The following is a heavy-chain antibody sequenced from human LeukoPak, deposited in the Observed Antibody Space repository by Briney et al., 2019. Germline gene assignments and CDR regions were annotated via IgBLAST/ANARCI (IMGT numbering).Heavy chain of an antibody. Sequence: PSETLSLTCTVSGGSISSSSYYWGWIRQPPGKGLEWIGTIYYSGSTYYNPSLESRVTISVDTSKNQFSLKMSSVTAADTAVYYCARWGSTINFDYWGQGTLVTVSS. CDR2: IYYSGST. CDR3: ARWGSTINFDY. V-gene: IGHV4-39*01. J-gene: IGHJ4*02. D-gene: IGHD2-2*01. CDR1: GGSISSSSYY.